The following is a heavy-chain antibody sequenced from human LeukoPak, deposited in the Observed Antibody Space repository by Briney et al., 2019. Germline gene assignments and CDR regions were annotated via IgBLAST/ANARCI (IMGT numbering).Heavy chain of an antibody. D-gene: IGHD2-15*01. CDR2: IWYDGSKK. CDR1: GFTFSDYG. Sequence: GGSLRLSCAASGFTFSDYGMHWVRQAPGKGLEWVAVIWYDGSKKYYADSVKGRITISRDNSKNTVDLQMSSLRAEDTAVYYCARDRCSGGSCHAPDHWGQGTLVTVSS. J-gene: IGHJ4*02. V-gene: IGHV3-33*01. CDR3: ARDRCSGGSCHAPDH.